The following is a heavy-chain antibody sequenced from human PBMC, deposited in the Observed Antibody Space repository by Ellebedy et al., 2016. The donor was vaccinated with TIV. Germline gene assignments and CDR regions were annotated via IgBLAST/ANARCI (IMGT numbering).Heavy chain of an antibody. CDR2: ISGSGGST. CDR1: GFTFSSYA. D-gene: IGHD3-10*01. J-gene: IGHJ3*01. CDR3: ASPEVEYYYGSGNL. V-gene: IGHV3-23*01. Sequence: GESLKISCAASGFTFSSYAMSWVRQAPGKGLEWVSAISGSGGSTYNADSVKGRFTISRDNSKNTLYLQMNSLRAEDTAVYYCASPEVEYYYGSGNLWGQGTMVTVSS.